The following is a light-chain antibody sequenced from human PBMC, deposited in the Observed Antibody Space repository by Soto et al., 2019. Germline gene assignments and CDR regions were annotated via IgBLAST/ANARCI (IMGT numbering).Light chain of an antibody. V-gene: IGLV1-47*01. Sequence: QSVLTQPPSASGTPGQRVTISCSGSSSNIGSNYVYWYQQLPGTAPKLLIYRNNQRPSGVPDRFSCSKSGTSDSLAISGLRSEDEADYYCAAWDDSLSGVVFGGGTKLTVL. CDR3: AAWDDSLSGVV. J-gene: IGLJ2*01. CDR2: RNN. CDR1: SSNIGSNY.